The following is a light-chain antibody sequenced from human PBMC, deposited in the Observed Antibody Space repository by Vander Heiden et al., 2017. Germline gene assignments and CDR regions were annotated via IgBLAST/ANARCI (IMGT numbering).Light chain of an antibody. J-gene: IGKJ2*01. CDR2: GVS. V-gene: IGKV4-1*01. CDR1: QSVFDNSNSRTS. Sequence: IVMTQSPDSLAVSLGERATINCKSSQSVFDNSNSRTSLAWYQQRAGQSPKLLIYGVSTRESGVPDRFSGGGSETDFTLTITSLQPEDLAVYYCQQHVSAPFTFGQGTKVEIK. CDR3: QQHVSAPFT.